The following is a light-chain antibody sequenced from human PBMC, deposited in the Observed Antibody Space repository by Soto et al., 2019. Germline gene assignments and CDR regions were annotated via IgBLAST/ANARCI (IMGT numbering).Light chain of an antibody. J-gene: IGKJ1*01. V-gene: IGKV1-5*01. CDR2: AAS. Sequence: DIQRTQSPSTLAASVGDRGTITCRASQSISGWLAWYQQKPGKAPKLLIYAASTLQSGVPSRFSGSGSGTDFTLTISSLQPDDFATYYCQQYNSYSRTFGQGTKVAIK. CDR3: QQYNSYSRT. CDR1: QSISGW.